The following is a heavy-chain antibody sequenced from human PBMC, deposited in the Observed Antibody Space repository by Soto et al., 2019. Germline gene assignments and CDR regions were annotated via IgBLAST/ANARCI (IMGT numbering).Heavy chain of an antibody. D-gene: IGHD1-26*01. Sequence: QVPLVQSGTEVKRPGASVRVSCKASGYSFTSFGVSWVRQAPGQGLEWMGWISTYRHTPKYAQKFRGRVTMTADPSTTTAYMELRGLRSDDTAVYFCARDSTDSRTYYGFDSWGQGNRVTVSS. CDR3: ARDSTDSRTYYGFDS. CDR1: GYSFTSFG. V-gene: IGHV1-18*01. J-gene: IGHJ5*01. CDR2: ISTYRHTP.